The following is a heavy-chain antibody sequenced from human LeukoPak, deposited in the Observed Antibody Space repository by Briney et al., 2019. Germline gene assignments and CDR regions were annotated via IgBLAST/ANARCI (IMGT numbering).Heavy chain of an antibody. CDR1: GFTFSDYH. CDR2: IKQYGSEK. V-gene: IGHV3-7*03. CDR3: VRDRPAYCGGDCYSLGLDY. Sequence: GGSLRLSCAASGFTFSDYHMSWVRQAPGKGLEWVANIKQYGSEKHYVDSVKGRFTISRDNAKNSLYLQMNSLRAEDTAVYYCVRDRPAYCGGDCYSLGLDYWGQGTLVTVSS. D-gene: IGHD2-21*02. J-gene: IGHJ4*02.